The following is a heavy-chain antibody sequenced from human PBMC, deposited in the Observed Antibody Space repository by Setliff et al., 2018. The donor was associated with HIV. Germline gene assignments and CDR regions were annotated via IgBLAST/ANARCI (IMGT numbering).Heavy chain of an antibody. D-gene: IGHD7-27*01. J-gene: IGHJ4*02. V-gene: IGHV3-21*01. CDR2: ITIGRGDV. Sequence: GGSLRLSCAASGFTFRNYQMNWVRQAPGKGLEWVSSITIGRGDVFYADSVKGRFTISRDNSKNTLYLQMNSLRAEDTAVYYCAKDRWGGKPYYFDYWGQGTLVTVSS. CDR3: AKDRWGGKPYYFDY. CDR1: GFTFRNYQ.